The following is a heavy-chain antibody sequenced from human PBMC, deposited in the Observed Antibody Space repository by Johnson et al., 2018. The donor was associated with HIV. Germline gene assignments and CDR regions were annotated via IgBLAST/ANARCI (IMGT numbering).Heavy chain of an antibody. D-gene: IGHD1-26*01. CDR2: MNADGKTT. V-gene: IGHV3-72*01. CDR3: ARGCGSRSGSPCYDPFDI. J-gene: IGHJ3*02. Sequence: PGKGLVWVSRMNADGKTTEYAASVKGRFTVSRDDSKNSVYLQMNSLTPEDTAVYYCARGCGSRSGSPCYDPFDIWGQGTMVTVSS.